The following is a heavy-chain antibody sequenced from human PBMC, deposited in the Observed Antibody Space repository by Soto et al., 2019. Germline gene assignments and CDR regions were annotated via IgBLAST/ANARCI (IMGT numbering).Heavy chain of an antibody. CDR3: ARHGRNGFDI. Sequence: KTSETLSLTCTVSGGSITSYYWSWIRQPPGKGLEWIGKIYYSGGSNYNPSLKSRVTISVDTSKNQFSLKLTSVTAADTAVFYCARHGRNGFDIWGQGTMVTVSS. CDR1: GGSITSYY. V-gene: IGHV4-59*08. CDR2: IYYSGGS. J-gene: IGHJ3*02.